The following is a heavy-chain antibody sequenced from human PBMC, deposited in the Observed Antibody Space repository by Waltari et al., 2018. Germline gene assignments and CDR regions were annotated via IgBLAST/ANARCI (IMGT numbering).Heavy chain of an antibody. CDR2: IYPGDSDT. CDR3: ARHVGQSFSSWYPPSY. CDR1: GYSFPSSW. V-gene: IGHV5-51*01. D-gene: IGHD6-13*01. Sequence: EVQLVQSGAEVKKPGESLKISCKGSGYSFPSSWNGCVPQLPGKGLEWMVIIYPGDSDTRYSPSFQGQVTISADKSISTAYLQWSSLKASDTAMYYCARHVGQSFSSWYPPSYWGQGTLVTVSS. J-gene: IGHJ4*02.